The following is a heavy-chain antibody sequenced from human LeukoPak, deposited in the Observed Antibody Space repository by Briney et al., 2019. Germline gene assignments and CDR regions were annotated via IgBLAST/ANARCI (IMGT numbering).Heavy chain of an antibody. CDR1: GGSISSSHYY. V-gene: IGHV4-39*07. CDR3: SILPSSDTFYYDRSGYYRPGVS. J-gene: IGHJ5*02. Sequence: SETLSLTCTVSGGSISSSHYYWGWIRQPPGKGLEWIGSIYYSGSTYYNPSLKSRATISVDTSKGQFSLKLSSVTAADTAVYYCSILPSSDTFYYDRSGYYRPGVSWGQGTPVTVSS. CDR2: IYYSGST. D-gene: IGHD3-22*01.